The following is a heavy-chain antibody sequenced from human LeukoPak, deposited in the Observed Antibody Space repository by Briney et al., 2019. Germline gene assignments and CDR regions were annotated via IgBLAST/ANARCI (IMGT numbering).Heavy chain of an antibody. V-gene: IGHV3-49*04. Sequence: PGRSLRLSCTASGFTFGDYAMSWVRQAPGKGLEWVGFIRSKAYGGTTEYAASVKGRFTISREDSKSIAYLQMNSLKTEDTAVYYCTRVYILYYFDYWGQGTLVTVSS. D-gene: IGHD3-3*02. CDR2: IRSKAYGGTT. CDR1: GFTFGDYA. CDR3: TRVYILYYFDY. J-gene: IGHJ4*02.